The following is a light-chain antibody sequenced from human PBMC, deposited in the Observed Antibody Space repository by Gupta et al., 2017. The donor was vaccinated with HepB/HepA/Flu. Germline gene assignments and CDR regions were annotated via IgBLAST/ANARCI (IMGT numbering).Light chain of an antibody. CDR3: SSYTSSSTSYV. CDR2: DVS. CDR1: SSDVGDYNY. J-gene: IGLJ1*01. Sequence: QSALTQPASVSGSPGQAITISCTGTSSDVGDYNYVSWYQQHPDKAPKLMIYDVSNRPSGVSNRFSGSKSGNTASLTIYGLQAEDEADYYCSSYTSSSTSYVFGTGTKVTVL. V-gene: IGLV2-14*03.